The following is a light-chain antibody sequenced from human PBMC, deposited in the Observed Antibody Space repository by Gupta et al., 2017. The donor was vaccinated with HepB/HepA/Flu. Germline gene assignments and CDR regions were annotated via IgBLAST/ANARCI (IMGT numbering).Light chain of an antibody. Sequence: DIVLTQSPSPLSLSPGERATLCCRASQSVSSYLERYQQKPGQAPRLLIYDASNRATGIPARFSGSGSGTDFTLTISSLEPEDFAVYYCQQRSNWPLGLTLGPGTKVDIK. CDR1: QSVSSY. CDR2: DAS. V-gene: IGKV3-11*01. CDR3: QQRSNWPLGLT. J-gene: IGKJ3*01.